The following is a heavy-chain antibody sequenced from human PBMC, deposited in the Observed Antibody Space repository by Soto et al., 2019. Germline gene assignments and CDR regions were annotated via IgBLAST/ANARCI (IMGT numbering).Heavy chain of an antibody. CDR1: GFTFSTYW. Sequence: EVQLVESGGGLVQPGGSLRLSCAASGFTFSTYWMSWVRRTPGKGLEWVANIKQDGTEKYYVDSVRGRLTVSRDNAKSLLYLQMNSLRVEDTAVYYCTTSPHRDSERVFVWGQGTAVTVS. V-gene: IGHV3-7*01. D-gene: IGHD1-26*01. CDR2: IKQDGTEK. J-gene: IGHJ6*02. CDR3: TTSPHRDSERVFV.